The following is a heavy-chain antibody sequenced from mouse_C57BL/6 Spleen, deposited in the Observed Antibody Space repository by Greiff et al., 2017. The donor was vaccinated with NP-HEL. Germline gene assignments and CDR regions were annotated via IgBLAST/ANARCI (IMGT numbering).Heavy chain of an antibody. CDR2: IDPSDSYT. J-gene: IGHJ1*03. D-gene: IGHD1-1*01. Sequence: QVQLQQPGAELVKPGASVKLSCKASGYTFTSYWMQWVKQRPGQGLEWIGEIDPSDSYTNYNQKLKGKATLTVDTSSSTAYMQLSSLTSEDSAVYYCARRYYYGSSYYWYFYVWGTGTTVTVSS. CDR1: GYTFTSYW. V-gene: IGHV1-50*01. CDR3: ARRYYYGSSYYWYFYV.